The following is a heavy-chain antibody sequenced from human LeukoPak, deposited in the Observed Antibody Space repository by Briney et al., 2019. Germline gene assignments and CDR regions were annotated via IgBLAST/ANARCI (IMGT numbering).Heavy chain of an antibody. J-gene: IGHJ4*02. Sequence: ASVKVSCKASGYTFTNYYMHWVRQAPGQGLEWMGWINPNSGGTNYAQKFQGWVTMTRDTSFSTAYMELNRLISDDTAVYYCARDGAVAGPSLFDYWGQGTLVTISS. D-gene: IGHD6-19*01. CDR3: ARDGAVAGPSLFDY. CDR1: GYTFTNYY. CDR2: INPNSGGT. V-gene: IGHV1-2*04.